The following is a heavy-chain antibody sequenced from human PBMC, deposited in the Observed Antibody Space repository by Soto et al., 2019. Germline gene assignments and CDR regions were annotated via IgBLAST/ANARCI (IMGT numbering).Heavy chain of an antibody. J-gene: IGHJ4*02. CDR1: GYTFTSYG. CDR2: ISAHNGNT. D-gene: IGHD1-1*01. Sequence: QVHLVQSGAEVKKPGASVKVSCKASGYTFTSYGITWVRQAPGQGLEWMGWISAHNGNTDYAQKLQGRAIVTRDTSTSTAYMELRSPRSDDTAVYYCARGRYGDYWGQGALVTVSS. V-gene: IGHV1-18*01. CDR3: ARGRYGDY.